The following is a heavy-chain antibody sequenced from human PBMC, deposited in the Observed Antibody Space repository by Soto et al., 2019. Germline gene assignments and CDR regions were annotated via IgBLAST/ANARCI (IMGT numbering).Heavy chain of an antibody. CDR1: GGTFSSYA. Sequence: VKVSCKASGGTFSSYAISWVRQAPGQGLEWMGGIIPIFGTANYAQKFQGRVTVTADESTSTAYMELSSLRSEDTAVYYCARSRGGSCYSCSFDYWGQGTLVTVSS. J-gene: IGHJ4*02. CDR2: IIPIFGTA. CDR3: ARSRGGSCYSCSFDY. D-gene: IGHD2-15*01. V-gene: IGHV1-69*13.